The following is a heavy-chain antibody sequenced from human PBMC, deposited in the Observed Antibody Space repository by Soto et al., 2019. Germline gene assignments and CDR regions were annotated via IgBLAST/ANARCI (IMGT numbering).Heavy chain of an antibody. CDR1: GASVSRDS. J-gene: IGHJ4*02. D-gene: IGHD6-19*01. V-gene: IGHV4-4*07. CDR2: ISTGDT. Sequence: PSETLSLTCTVSGASVSRDSWSWSRQPPGKALEWIGRISTGDTIYNPSLNSRVIMSLGTSNNQFSLHLRSVTAADTAVYYCAREGVGWSFDFWGQGTLVTVSS. CDR3: AREGVGWSFDF.